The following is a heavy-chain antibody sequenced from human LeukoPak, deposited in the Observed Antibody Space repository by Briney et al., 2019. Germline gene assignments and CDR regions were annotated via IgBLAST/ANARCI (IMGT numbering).Heavy chain of an antibody. J-gene: IGHJ4*02. D-gene: IGHD3-10*01. CDR1: GYTFTGYY. V-gene: IGHV1-2*02. Sequence: GASVKVFCKASGYTFTGYYMHWVRQAPGQGLEWMGWINPNSGGTNYAQKFQGRVTMTRDTSISTAYMELSRLRSDDTAVYYCARDLFTMVRGVINALVYWGQGTLVTVSS. CDR3: ARDLFTMVRGVINALVY. CDR2: INPNSGGT.